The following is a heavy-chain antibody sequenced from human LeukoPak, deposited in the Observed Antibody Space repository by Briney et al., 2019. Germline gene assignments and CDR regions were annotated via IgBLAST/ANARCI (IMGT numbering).Heavy chain of an antibody. J-gene: IGHJ6*03. CDR3: ARRGYGGNSGHYYYIDV. CDR2: RYYRSKWYN. CDR1: GDSVSSNSAA. D-gene: IGHD4-23*01. V-gene: IGHV6-1*01. Sequence: SQTLSLTCAISGDSVSSNSAAWNWIRQSPSRGLEWLGRRYYRSKWYNDYAVSVKSRITINPDTSKNQFSLQLNSVTPEDTAVYYCARRGYGGNSGHYYYIDVWGKGTTVTVSS.